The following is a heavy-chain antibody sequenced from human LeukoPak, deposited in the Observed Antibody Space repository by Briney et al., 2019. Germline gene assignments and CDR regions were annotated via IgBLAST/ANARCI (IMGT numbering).Heavy chain of an antibody. V-gene: IGHV3-7*01. Sequence: PGGSLRLSCAGSGFTFSGHWMSWVRQAPGKGLEWVANIKRDGSEKYYVDSVEGRFIISRDNVKNSLSLQMNSLRAEDTAVYYCATLLGDSTVFEYWGQGTLVTVSS. D-gene: IGHD3-16*01. J-gene: IGHJ4*02. CDR3: ATLLGDSTVFEY. CDR2: IKRDGSEK. CDR1: GFTFSGHW.